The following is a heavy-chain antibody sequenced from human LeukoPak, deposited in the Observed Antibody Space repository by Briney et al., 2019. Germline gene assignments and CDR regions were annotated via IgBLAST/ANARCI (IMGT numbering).Heavy chain of an antibody. Sequence: ASVKVSCKVSGYTLTELSMHWVRQAPGKGLEWMGGFDPEDGETIYAQKFQGRVTMTEDTSTDTAYMELSSLRSEDTAVYYCATVGGMVRARYYFDYWGQGTLVTVSS. CDR3: ATVGGMVRARYYFDY. CDR1: GYTLTELS. J-gene: IGHJ4*02. D-gene: IGHD3-10*01. CDR2: FDPEDGET. V-gene: IGHV1-24*01.